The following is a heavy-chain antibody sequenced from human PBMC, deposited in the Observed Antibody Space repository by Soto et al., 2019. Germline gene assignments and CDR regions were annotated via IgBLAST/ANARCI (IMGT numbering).Heavy chain of an antibody. CDR3: ARGRQMTTVTTDFDY. CDR1: GYSYTSYA. V-gene: IGHV1-3*01. Sequence: TSVKVSCEACGYSYTSYAMHWVRQAPGQRLEWMGWINANSGNTKYSQNFQGRVTITRDTSAITAYMELSSLISEDTAVYYCARGRQMTTVTTDFDYWGQGTLVTVSS. CDR2: INANSGNT. D-gene: IGHD4-17*01. J-gene: IGHJ4*02.